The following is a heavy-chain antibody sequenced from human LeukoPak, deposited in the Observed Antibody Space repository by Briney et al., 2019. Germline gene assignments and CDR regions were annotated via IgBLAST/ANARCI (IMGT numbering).Heavy chain of an antibody. CDR1: GDSMSTYY. Sequence: SETLSLTCSVSGDSMSTYYCSWIRQPPRKGLQWIGYIYYTGGADSNPALQSRVTISVDTSKNRFSLKLSSVTAADTAVYYCARVLYRGGWYKDAFDVWGQGTKVTVSS. V-gene: IGHV4-59*01. J-gene: IGHJ3*01. D-gene: IGHD6-19*01. CDR3: ARVLYRGGWYKDAFDV. CDR2: IYYTGGA.